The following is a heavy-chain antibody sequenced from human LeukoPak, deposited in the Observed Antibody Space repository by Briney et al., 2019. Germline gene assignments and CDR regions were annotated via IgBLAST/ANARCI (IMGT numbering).Heavy chain of an antibody. CDR2: IFHSGNS. J-gene: IGHJ4*02. V-gene: IGHV4-38-2*01. Sequence: KPSETLSLTCAVSSYSISSGSYWGWIRQSPGKGLEWVGSIFHSGNSYYNPSLKSRLTMSVDTSKNQFSLKLTSVTAADTALYYCARVTYVDDMLYQYFDYWGQGLLVTVSS. CDR3: ARVTYVDDMLYQYFDY. D-gene: IGHD4-17*01. CDR1: SYSISSGSY.